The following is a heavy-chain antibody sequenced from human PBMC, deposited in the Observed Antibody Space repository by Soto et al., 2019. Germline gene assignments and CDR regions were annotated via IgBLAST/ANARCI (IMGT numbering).Heavy chain of an antibody. CDR1: GDIFSGYS. D-gene: IGHD5-12*01. V-gene: IGHV1-69*14. CDR3: ARDLGSGYDPGDY. CDR2: IIPIFGTT. Sequence: QVQLVQSGAEVKKPGSSVKVSCKTSGDIFSGYSISWVRQAPGQGLEWMGGIIPIFGTTNDAQRFHGRVTLTADKATSTVYMEVYSLKSEDTAVYYCARDLGSGYDPGDYWGQGTLVTVSS. J-gene: IGHJ4*02.